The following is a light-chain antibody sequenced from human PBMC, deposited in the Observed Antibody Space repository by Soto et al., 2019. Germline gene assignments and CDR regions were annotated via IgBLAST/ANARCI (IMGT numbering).Light chain of an antibody. V-gene: IGKV3-15*01. CDR2: GAF. Sequence: EIVMTQSPATLSVSPGETATLSCRASQSVSYNLAWYQQKPGQGPRLLIYGAFNRATGIPARFSGSGSGTEFTLTISSLQSEDFAVYYCQQYKNWPQLTFGGGTKVEIK. J-gene: IGKJ4*01. CDR1: QSVSYN. CDR3: QQYKNWPQLT.